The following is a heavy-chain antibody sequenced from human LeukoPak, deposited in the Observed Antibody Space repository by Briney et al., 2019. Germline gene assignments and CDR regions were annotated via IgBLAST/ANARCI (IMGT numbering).Heavy chain of an antibody. J-gene: IGHJ2*01. D-gene: IGHD1-26*01. CDR2: ISSSGSGGNT. CDR3: AKDRTVGASYWYFDL. Sequence: GGSLRLSCAASGVTLSSYAMSWARQAPGKGLEWVSGISSSGSGGNTYYADSVKGRFTISRGSSKNTLFLHMNTLRAEDTAIYYCAKDRTVGASYWYFDLWGRGTLVTVSS. CDR1: GVTLSSYA. V-gene: IGHV3-23*01.